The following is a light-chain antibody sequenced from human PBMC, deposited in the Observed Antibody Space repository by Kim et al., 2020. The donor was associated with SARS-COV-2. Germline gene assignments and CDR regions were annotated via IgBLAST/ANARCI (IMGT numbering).Light chain of an antibody. CDR2: DAS. J-gene: IGKJ2*03. Sequence: LSQGERATLSCRASQSISTYLAWYQHKPGQPPRLLIYDASNRATGIPDRFSGSGSGTDFTLTISSLEPEDSAVYYCQQRSNLPPYSFGQGTKLEI. CDR3: QQRSNLPPYS. V-gene: IGKV3-11*01. CDR1: QSISTY.